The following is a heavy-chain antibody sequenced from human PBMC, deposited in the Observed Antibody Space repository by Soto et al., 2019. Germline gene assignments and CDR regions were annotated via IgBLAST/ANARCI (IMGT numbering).Heavy chain of an antibody. CDR2: IKQDGSEK. CDR3: ARGLYYGSGSYYFDY. Sequence: GGSLRLSCAASGFTFSSYWMSWVRQAPGKGLEWVANIKQDGSEKYYVDSVKGRFTISRDNAKNSLYLQINSLRAEDTAVYYCARGLYYGSGSYYFDYWGQGTLVTVSS. D-gene: IGHD3-10*01. V-gene: IGHV3-7*01. J-gene: IGHJ4*02. CDR1: GFTFSSYW.